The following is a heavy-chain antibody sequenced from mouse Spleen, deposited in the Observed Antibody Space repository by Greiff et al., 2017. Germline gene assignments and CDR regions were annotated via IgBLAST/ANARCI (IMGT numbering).Heavy chain of an antibody. J-gene: IGHJ3*01. CDR1: GFTFSSYA. D-gene: IGHD2-4*01. CDR3: ARQRITSAWFAY. CDR2: ISSGGGNT. V-gene: IGHV5-9*04. Sequence: EVKLVESGGGLVKLGGSLKLSCAASGFTFSSYAMSWVRQTPEKRLEWVATISSGGGNTYYPDSVKGRFTISRDNAKNTLYLQMSSLKSEDTAMYYCARQRITSAWFAYWGQGTLVTDSA.